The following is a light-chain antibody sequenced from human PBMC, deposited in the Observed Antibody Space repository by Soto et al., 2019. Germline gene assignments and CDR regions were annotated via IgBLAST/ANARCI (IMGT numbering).Light chain of an antibody. Sequence: EIVMTQSPATLSVYPGARATLSCRASQSVSSGHLAWYQQKPGQAPRLLIYGASSRATGIPDRFSGSGSGTDFALTINRLEPEDFAVYYCQQYGSSPWTFGQGTKVDIK. CDR3: QQYGSSPWT. CDR2: GAS. CDR1: QSVSSGH. V-gene: IGKV3-20*01. J-gene: IGKJ1*01.